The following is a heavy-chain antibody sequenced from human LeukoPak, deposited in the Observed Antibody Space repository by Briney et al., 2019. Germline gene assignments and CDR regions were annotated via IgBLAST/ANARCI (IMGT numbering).Heavy chain of an antibody. V-gene: IGHV3-21*01. CDR2: ISSSSIYI. D-gene: IGHD6-13*01. J-gene: IGHJ4*02. Sequence: GGSLRLSCAASGFTFSNYRMNWVRQAPGKGLEWVSSISSSSIYIYYADSLKGRFTISRDNAKNSLFLQMNSLRVEDTAVYYCATIRMGAAAGYDPYYFDSWGQGTLVTVSS. CDR1: GFTFSNYR. CDR3: ATIRMGAAAGYDPYYFDS.